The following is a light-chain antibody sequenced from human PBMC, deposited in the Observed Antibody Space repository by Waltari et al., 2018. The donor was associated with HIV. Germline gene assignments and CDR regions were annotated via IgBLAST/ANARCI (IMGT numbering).Light chain of an antibody. CDR2: DVS. V-gene: IGLV2-11*01. CDR3: CSYAGSYTLV. CDR1: SSDVGDYNY. Sequence: QSALTQPRSVSGSPGQSVTISCTGTSSDVGDYNYVSWYQQHPGKAPKLMIYDVSKRPSGVHARFSGSKSGNTASLTISGLQAEDEADYYCCSYAGSYTLVFGGGTKLTVL. J-gene: IGLJ2*01.